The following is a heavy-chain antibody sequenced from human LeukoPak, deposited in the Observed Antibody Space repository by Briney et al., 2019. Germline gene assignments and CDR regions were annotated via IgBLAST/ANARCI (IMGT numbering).Heavy chain of an antibody. CDR1: GGSISSGSYY. CDR3: ARDLGPAYYYYMDV. J-gene: IGHJ6*03. V-gene: IGHV4-61*02. CDR2: IYTSGST. D-gene: IGHD7-27*01. Sequence: SSETLSLTCTVSGGSISSGSYYWSWIRQPAGKGLEWIGRIYTSGSTNYNPSLKSRVTISADTSKNQFSLKLSSVTAADTAVYYCARDLGPAYYYYMDVWGKGTTVTVSS.